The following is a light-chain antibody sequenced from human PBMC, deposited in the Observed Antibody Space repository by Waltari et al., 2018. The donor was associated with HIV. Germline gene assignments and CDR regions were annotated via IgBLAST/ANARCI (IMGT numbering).Light chain of an antibody. CDR3: EAWDDSVTGPV. Sequence: QSVLTQPPSASGTPGQRVTLSCSGNSSNFGTTTVIWYQQLPGAAPKLLLYGQLQRPSGVPDRFSGSKSATSASLVISDRHSDDEGTYYCEAWDDSVTGPVFGGGTKLTVL. CDR1: SSNFGTTT. CDR2: GQL. J-gene: IGLJ3*02. V-gene: IGLV1-44*01.